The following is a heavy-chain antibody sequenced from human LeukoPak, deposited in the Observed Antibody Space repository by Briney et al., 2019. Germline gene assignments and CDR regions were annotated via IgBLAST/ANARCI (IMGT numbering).Heavy chain of an antibody. CDR3: AREVYYGSGSYYEGWFDP. J-gene: IGHJ5*02. Sequence: PSETLSLTCAVSGGSISSGGYSWSWIRQPPGKGLEWIGYIYHSGSTYYNPSLKSRVTISVDRSKSQFSLKLSSVTAADTAVYYCAREVYYGSGSYYEGWFDPWGQGTLVTVSS. D-gene: IGHD3-10*01. V-gene: IGHV4-30-2*01. CDR2: IYHSGST. CDR1: GGSISSGGYS.